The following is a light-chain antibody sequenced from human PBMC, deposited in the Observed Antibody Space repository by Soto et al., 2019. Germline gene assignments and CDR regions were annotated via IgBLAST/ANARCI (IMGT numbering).Light chain of an antibody. J-gene: IGKJ5*01. CDR2: AAS. CDR1: QVMYGW. Sequence: DIQMSQSPSSVSASVGDRVTSXXRASQVMYGWIAWYQQKPGRAPKLXIFAASNLQSGGPVRFSGSGSGTDFMLSSNSLQPEAVATYYCQQLDSVPLTFGQGTRLEIK. V-gene: IGKV1-12*01. CDR3: QQLDSVPLT.